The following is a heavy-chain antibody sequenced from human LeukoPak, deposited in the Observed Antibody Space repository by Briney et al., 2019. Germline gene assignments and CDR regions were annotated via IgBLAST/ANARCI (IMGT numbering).Heavy chain of an antibody. CDR1: GGSLSSYY. Sequence: SETLSLTCTVSGGSLSSYYWSWIRQPAGKGLEWIGRIYTSGSTNYNPSLKSRVTMSVDTSKNQFSLKLSSVTAADTAVYYCARGFRGYGIYYFDYWGQGTLVTVSS. V-gene: IGHV4-4*07. J-gene: IGHJ4*02. D-gene: IGHD3-22*01. CDR3: ARGFRGYGIYYFDY. CDR2: IYTSGST.